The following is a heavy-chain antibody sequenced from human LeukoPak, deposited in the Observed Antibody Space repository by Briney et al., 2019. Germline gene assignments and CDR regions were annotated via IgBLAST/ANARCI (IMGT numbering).Heavy chain of an antibody. J-gene: IGHJ4*02. V-gene: IGHV3-23*01. Sequence: GGSLRLSCAASGFTFSSYAMSWVRQAPGEGLEWVSAISGSGGSTYYADSVKGRFTISRDNSKNTLYLQMNSPRAEDTAVYYCAKDLDCSSTSCYPDYWGQGTLVTVSS. CDR1: GFTFSSYA. D-gene: IGHD2-2*01. CDR3: AKDLDCSSTSCYPDY. CDR2: ISGSGGST.